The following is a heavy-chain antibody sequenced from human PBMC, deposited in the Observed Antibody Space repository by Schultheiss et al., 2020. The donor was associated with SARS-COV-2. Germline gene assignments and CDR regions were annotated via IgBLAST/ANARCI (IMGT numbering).Heavy chain of an antibody. V-gene: IGHV3-30*12. Sequence: GGSLRLSCAASGFTFSSYGMHWVRQAPGKGLEWVAVISYDGSNKYYADSVKGRFTISRDNAKNSLYLQMNSLRAEDTAVYYCASRGGNVDTALGYWGQGTLVTVSS. CDR2: ISYDGSNK. D-gene: IGHD5-18*01. J-gene: IGHJ4*02. CDR3: ASRGGNVDTALGY. CDR1: GFTFSSYG.